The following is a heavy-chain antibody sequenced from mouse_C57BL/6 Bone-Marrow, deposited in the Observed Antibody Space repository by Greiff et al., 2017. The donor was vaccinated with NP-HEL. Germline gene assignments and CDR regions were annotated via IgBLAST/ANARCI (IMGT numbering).Heavy chain of an antibody. Sequence: VQLQQSGPELVKPGASVKISCKASGYTFTDYYMNWVKQSHGKSLEWIGDINPNNGGTSYNQKFKGKATLTVDKSSSTAYMELRSLTSEDSAVYYCAPKRRYDGYAMDYWGQGTSVTVSS. V-gene: IGHV1-26*01. CDR3: APKRRYDGYAMDY. CDR2: INPNNGGT. CDR1: GYTFTDYY. D-gene: IGHD2-3*01. J-gene: IGHJ4*01.